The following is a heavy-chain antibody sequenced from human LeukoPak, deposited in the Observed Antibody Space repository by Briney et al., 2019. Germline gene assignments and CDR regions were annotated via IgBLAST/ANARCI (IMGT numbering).Heavy chain of an antibody. Sequence: PSPKPSCTASGGTLRSYAISWVRQAPGQGLEWMGRIIPIFGIANYAQKFQGRVKITADKSTGTAYMELSSLRSEDTAVYYCAREGFTIFGVVIDYYYGMDVWGQGTTVTVSS. CDR2: IIPIFGIA. J-gene: IGHJ6*02. CDR1: GGTLRSYA. V-gene: IGHV1-69*04. D-gene: IGHD3-3*01. CDR3: AREGFTIFGVVIDYYYGMDV.